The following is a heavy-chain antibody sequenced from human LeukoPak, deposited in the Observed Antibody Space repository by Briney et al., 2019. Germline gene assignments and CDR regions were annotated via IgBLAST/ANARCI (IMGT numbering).Heavy chain of an antibody. CDR1: GGSFSGYY. J-gene: IGHJ4*02. V-gene: IGHV4-34*01. Sequence: KSSETLSLTCAVYGGSFSGYYWSWIRQPPGKGLEWIGEINHSGSANYNPSLKSRVTISVDTSKNQFSLKLSSVTAADTAVYYCARETAVAGIQHGFDYWGQGTLVTVSS. CDR2: INHSGSA. CDR3: ARETAVAGIQHGFDY. D-gene: IGHD6-19*01.